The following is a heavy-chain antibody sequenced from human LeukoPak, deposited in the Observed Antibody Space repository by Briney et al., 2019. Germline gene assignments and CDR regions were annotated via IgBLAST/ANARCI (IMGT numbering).Heavy chain of an antibody. J-gene: IGHJ6*03. D-gene: IGHD2/OR15-2a*01. CDR1: GNSKSGYY. CDR3: ARDLYYSTEAYYYTDA. Sequence: PSEALSLTRTVSGNSKSGYYWRCVRQPPGKGLEWVGYIYRMGSTYYNPSITSRVTISVDRSKIQFALRLSSVTAADTGVYYCARDLYYSTEAYYYTDAWGKGTTVTVSS. V-gene: IGHV4-59*12. CDR2: IYRMGST.